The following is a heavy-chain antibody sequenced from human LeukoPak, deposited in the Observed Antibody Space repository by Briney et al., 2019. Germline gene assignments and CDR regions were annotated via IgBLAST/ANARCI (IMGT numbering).Heavy chain of an antibody. J-gene: IGHJ4*02. D-gene: IGHD2-2*01. CDR1: GGSISSSSYY. Sequence: SETLSLTCTVSGGSISSSSYYWGWIRQPPGKGLEWIGSIYYSGSTYYNPSLKSRVTISVDTSKNQFSLKLSSVTAADTAVYYCARSLTINGLIDYWGQGTLVTVSS. V-gene: IGHV4-39*07. CDR3: ARSLTINGLIDY. CDR2: IYYSGST.